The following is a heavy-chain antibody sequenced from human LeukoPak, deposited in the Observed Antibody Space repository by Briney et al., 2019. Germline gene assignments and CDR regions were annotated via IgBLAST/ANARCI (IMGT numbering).Heavy chain of an antibody. D-gene: IGHD3-22*01. CDR3: ARRSSSSGYSYFDY. CDR2: IHYSGST. Sequence: SETLSLTCSVSGGSISGYHWGWVRQPPRKGLEFFGYIHYSGSTNYNPSLESRVTISLDTSKYQFSLKLTSVTAADTAVYYCARRSSSSGYSYFDYWGQGTLVTVSS. J-gene: IGHJ4*02. CDR1: GGSISGYH. V-gene: IGHV4-59*08.